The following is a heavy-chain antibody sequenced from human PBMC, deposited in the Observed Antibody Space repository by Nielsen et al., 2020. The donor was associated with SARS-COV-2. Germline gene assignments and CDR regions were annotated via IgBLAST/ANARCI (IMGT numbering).Heavy chain of an antibody. V-gene: IGHV3-23*01. CDR1: GFTFSDYA. Sequence: GGSLRLSCVASGFTFSDYAMSWVRQAPGKGLEWVSSISTNGGGTYYAESVKGRFTISRDNSENTLYLEMHSLRAEDTALYYCAKSSTWIFDAFNIWGQGTMVTVSS. CDR2: ISTNGGGT. J-gene: IGHJ3*02. CDR3: AKSSTWIFDAFNI. D-gene: IGHD3-3*01.